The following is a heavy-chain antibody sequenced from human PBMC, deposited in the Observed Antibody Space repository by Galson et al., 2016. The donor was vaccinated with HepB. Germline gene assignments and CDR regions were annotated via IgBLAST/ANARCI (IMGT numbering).Heavy chain of an antibody. CDR3: ARDYVILGTTAGGESSSRDDTCDM. D-gene: IGHD6-13*01. CDR2: INAHNGDT. CDR1: GYTFSTYG. Sequence: SVKVSCKASGYTFSTYGISWVRQAPGQGLEWMGWINAHNGDTNYAQSLRGRVTLTTDRSTSTAYMELRSLRPDDTAVYYCARDYVILGTTAGGESSSRDDTCDMWGQGKMVIVSS. J-gene: IGHJ3*02. V-gene: IGHV1-18*01.